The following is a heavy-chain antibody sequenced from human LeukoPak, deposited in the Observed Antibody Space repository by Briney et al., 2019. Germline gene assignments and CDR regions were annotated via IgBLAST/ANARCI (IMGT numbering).Heavy chain of an antibody. Sequence: PSETLSLTCTVSGDSISSYYWGWIRQPPGKGLEWIGSIYYSGSTYYNPSLKSRVTISVDTSKNQFSLKLSSVTAADTAVYYCARLNYYDSSGYYYVGGYFDYWGQGTLVTVSS. CDR2: IYYSGST. J-gene: IGHJ4*02. V-gene: IGHV4-39*01. D-gene: IGHD3-22*01. CDR3: ARLNYYDSSGYYYVGGYFDY. CDR1: GDSISSYY.